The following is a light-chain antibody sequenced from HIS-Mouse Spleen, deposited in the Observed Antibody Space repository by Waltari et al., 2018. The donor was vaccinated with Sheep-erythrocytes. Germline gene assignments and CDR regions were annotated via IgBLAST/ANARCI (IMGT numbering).Light chain of an antibody. CDR1: SSDAGSENL. CDR3: CSYAGSSTWV. Sequence: QSALTQPASVSGSPGQSITISCTGTSSDAGSENLVSWYQQHPGKAPELMISEGSKRPSGVSNRFSGSKSGNTASLTISGLQAEDEADYYCCSYAGSSTWVFGGGTKLTVL. V-gene: IGLV2-23*01. CDR2: EGS. J-gene: IGLJ3*02.